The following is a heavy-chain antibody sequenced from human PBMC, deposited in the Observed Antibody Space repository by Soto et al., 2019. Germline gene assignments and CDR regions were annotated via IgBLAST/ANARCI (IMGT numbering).Heavy chain of an antibody. V-gene: IGHV3-49*03. CDR2: SRSKAYGGTT. Sequence: TGGSLRLSCTASGVTFGDYAMSWFRQAPGKGLEWVGFSRSKAYGGTTEYAAYVKGRFTISRDDSKSIAYLQMNSLKTEDTAVYYCTSNTVTPARNWFYPWGQGTLVTVSS. CDR3: TSNTVTPARNWFYP. CDR1: GVTFGDYA. J-gene: IGHJ5*02. D-gene: IGHD4-17*01.